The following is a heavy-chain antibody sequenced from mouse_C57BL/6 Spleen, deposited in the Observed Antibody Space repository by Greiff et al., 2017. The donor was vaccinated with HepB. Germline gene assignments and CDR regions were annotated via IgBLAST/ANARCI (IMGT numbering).Heavy chain of an antibody. CDR3: AREGYYGSKGGGFDY. Sequence: QVQLQQPGAELVKPGASVKMSCKASGYTFTSYWITWVKQRPGQGLEWIGDIYPGSGSTNYNEKFKSKATLTVDTSSSTAYMQLSSLTSEDSAVYYCAREGYYGSKGGGFDYWGQGTTLTVSS. D-gene: IGHD1-1*01. CDR1: GYTFTSYW. V-gene: IGHV1-55*01. CDR2: IYPGSGST. J-gene: IGHJ2*01.